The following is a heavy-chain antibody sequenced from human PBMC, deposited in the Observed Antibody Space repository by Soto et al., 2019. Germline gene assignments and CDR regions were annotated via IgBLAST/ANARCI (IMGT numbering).Heavy chain of an antibody. CDR2: LSYAGDT. Sequence: GGSLRLSCAASGFTLSTYDMHWVRQATGKGLEWVAALSYAGDTYYPGSVKGRFTVSRDNSKNTLYLQMNSLRAEDTAVYYCAREGSDTAMVIRSWYFDLWGRGTLVTVSS. CDR3: AREGSDTAMVIRSWYFDL. D-gene: IGHD5-18*01. J-gene: IGHJ2*01. CDR1: GFTLSTYD. V-gene: IGHV3-13*01.